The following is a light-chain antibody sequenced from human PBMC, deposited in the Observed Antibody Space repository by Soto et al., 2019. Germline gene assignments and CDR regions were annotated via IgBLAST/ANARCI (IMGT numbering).Light chain of an antibody. CDR2: DAS. J-gene: IGKJ5*01. CDR3: QQYAKSPLT. Sequence: EIVLTQSPGTLSLSPGESDTLSCSASQSVSRNYLAWYQQKPGQAPRLLIYDASSRATGIPDRFSGSGSETDFTLTISRLEAEDFAVYHCQQYAKSPLTFGGGTRLEIK. V-gene: IGKV3-20*01. CDR1: QSVSRNY.